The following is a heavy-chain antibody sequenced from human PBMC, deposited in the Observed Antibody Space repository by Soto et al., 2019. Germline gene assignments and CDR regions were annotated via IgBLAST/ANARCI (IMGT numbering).Heavy chain of an antibody. J-gene: IGHJ4*02. Sequence: SETLSLTCTVSGDSVTSDSHYWGWIRQPPGKGLESIANIYYDGNTYYNPSLKGRVTISLDTSKNQFSLKLSSVTAADTAVYYCARDRGYYYGSRIRFDYCGQATLVTLSS. CDR2: IYYDGNT. CDR3: ARDRGYYYGSRIRFDY. V-gene: IGHV4-39*07. D-gene: IGHD3-10*01. CDR1: GDSVTSDSHY.